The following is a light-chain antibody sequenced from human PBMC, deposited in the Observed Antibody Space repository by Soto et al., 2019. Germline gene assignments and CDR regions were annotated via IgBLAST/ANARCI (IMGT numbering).Light chain of an antibody. CDR1: QGIDNY. Sequence: DIQMTQSPSAMSASVGDRVTITCRASQGIDNYLAWFQQKPGKVPQRLIYAASTLQSGVPSRFSGSGSGTEFTLTISGLQPDDFATYYCQQYKSYPLTFGQGTKVDIK. V-gene: IGKV1-17*03. CDR2: AAS. J-gene: IGKJ1*01. CDR3: QQYKSYPLT.